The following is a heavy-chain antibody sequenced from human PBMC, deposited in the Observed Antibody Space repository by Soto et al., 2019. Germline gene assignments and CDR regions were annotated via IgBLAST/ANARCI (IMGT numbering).Heavy chain of an antibody. CDR3: GRDPGYYYDGSCYNPFGAFEI. D-gene: IGHD3-22*01. CDR2: INAGNGNT. J-gene: IGHJ3*02. Sequence: QVQLVQSGAEVKKPGASVKVSCKASGYTFTSYAMHWVRQAPGQRLEWMGWINAGNGNTKYSQKFQGRVNITRDTSANTSYKELSSLRSESKAVYYSGRDPGYYYDGSCYNPFGAFEIWGQGTMVTVSS. V-gene: IGHV1-3*01. CDR1: GYTFTSYA.